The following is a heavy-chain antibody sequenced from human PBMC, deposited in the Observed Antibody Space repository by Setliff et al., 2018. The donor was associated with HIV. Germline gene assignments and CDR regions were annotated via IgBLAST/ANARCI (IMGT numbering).Heavy chain of an antibody. CDR2: IWYDGSEK. CDR1: GFTFGSYG. CDR3: VRDLMPTVSGEISPDAFGV. D-gene: IGHD4-4*01. J-gene: IGHJ3*01. Sequence: PGGSLRLSCTTSGFTFGSYGMHWVRQAPGKGLEWVANIWYDGSEKYYADSVKGRFTISRDKSKNTLYLQMNSLRTEDTAVYYCVRDLMPTVSGEISPDAFGVWGQGTMVTVSS. V-gene: IGHV3-33*01.